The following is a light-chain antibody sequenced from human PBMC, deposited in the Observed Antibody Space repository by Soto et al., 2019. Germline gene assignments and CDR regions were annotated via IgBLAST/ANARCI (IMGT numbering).Light chain of an antibody. J-gene: IGKJ5*01. V-gene: IGKV1-39*01. CDR2: RAS. Sequence: DIQMTQSPSSLSASVGDRVTITCRASQGISNSLAWYQQKPGKAPKLLIYRASALRSGVPSRFSGSGSGTNFTLTISSLQPEDFAAYYCQQSYSAPITFGQGTRLEIK. CDR1: QGISNS. CDR3: QQSYSAPIT.